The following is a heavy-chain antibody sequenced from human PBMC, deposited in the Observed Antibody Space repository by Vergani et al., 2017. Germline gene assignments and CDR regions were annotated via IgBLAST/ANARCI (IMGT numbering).Heavy chain of an antibody. V-gene: IGHV4-39*01. CDR2: MDYSGST. CDR1: GASVISTDYH. CDR3: ASKRGACRAAYCHSYDF. Sequence: QVQLQESGPGLVKPSETLSLTCTVSGASVISTDYHWGWIRQPPGKGLEWIGSMDYSGSTSCNPSLESRISISFETPKNQFSLRLTSVTAADTAVYYCASKRGACRAAYCHSYDFWGPGTLVGVSS. J-gene: IGHJ4*02. D-gene: IGHD2-15*01.